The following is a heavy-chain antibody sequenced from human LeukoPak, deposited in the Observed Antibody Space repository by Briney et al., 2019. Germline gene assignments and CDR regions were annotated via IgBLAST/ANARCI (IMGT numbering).Heavy chain of an antibody. CDR3: AKVSITIFGVAPLDY. CDR1: GFTFSSYG. CDR2: IRYDGSNK. V-gene: IGHV3-30*02. D-gene: IGHD3-3*01. Sequence: GGSLRLSCAASGFTFSSYGMHWVRQAPGKGLEWVAFIRYDGSNKYYADSVKGRFTISRDNSKNTLYLQMNSLRAEDTAVYYCAKVSITIFGVAPLDYWGQGTLVTVSS. J-gene: IGHJ4*02.